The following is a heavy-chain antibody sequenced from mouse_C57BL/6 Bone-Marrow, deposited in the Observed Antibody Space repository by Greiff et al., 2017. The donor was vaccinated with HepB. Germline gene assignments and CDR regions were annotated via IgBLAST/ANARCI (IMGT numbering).Heavy chain of an antibody. Sequence: VMLVESGPELVKPGASVKISCKASGYAFSSSWMNWVKQRPGKGLEWIGRIYPGDGDTNYNGKFKGKATLTADKSSSTAYMQLSSLTSEDSAVYFCARWYYYGSSYWYFDVWGTGTTVTVSS. CDR3: ARWYYYGSSYWYFDV. CDR2: IYPGDGDT. D-gene: IGHD1-1*01. CDR1: GYAFSSSW. V-gene: IGHV1-82*01. J-gene: IGHJ1*03.